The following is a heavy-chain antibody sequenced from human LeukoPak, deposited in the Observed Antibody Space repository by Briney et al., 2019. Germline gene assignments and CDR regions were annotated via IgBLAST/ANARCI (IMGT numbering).Heavy chain of an antibody. CDR1: GGSFSGYY. J-gene: IGHJ5*02. V-gene: IGHV4-34*01. CDR3: ARVITMVRGVIVLLDP. D-gene: IGHD3-10*01. CDR2: INHSGST. Sequence: PSETLSLTCAVYGGSFSGYYWSWIRQPPGKGLEWIGEINHSGSTNYNPSLKSRVTISVDTSKNHFSLKLSSVTAGDTAVYYCARVITMVRGVIVLLDPWGQGTLVTVSS.